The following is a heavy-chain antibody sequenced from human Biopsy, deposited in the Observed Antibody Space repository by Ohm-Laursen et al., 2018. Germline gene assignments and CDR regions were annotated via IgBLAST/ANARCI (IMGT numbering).Heavy chain of an antibody. D-gene: IGHD4-11*01. CDR1: GFIFSIYW. V-gene: IGHV3-7*01. J-gene: IGHJ4*02. Sequence: SLRLSCAAPGFIFSIYWMSWVRQAPGKGLEWVSNMNEDETIKNYVDSVKGRFTISRDNAKNSLYLQLNSLRAEDTAVYFCSRADYSCGYDYWGQGTLVTVSS. CDR3: SRADYSCGYDY. CDR2: MNEDETIK.